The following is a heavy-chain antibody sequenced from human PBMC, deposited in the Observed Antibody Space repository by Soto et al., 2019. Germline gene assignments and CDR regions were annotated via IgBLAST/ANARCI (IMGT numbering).Heavy chain of an antibody. CDR1: GGTFSSYT. J-gene: IGHJ6*02. V-gene: IGHV1-69*08. Sequence: QVQLVQSGAEVKKPGSSVKVSCKASGGTFSSYTISWVRQAPGQGLEWMGRIIPTLGIANYAQKFQGRVTITADKSTSTAYMELSSLRSEDTAVYYCARDDCSGGSCYYYYGMDVWGQGTTVTVSS. CDR2: IIPTLGIA. D-gene: IGHD2-15*01. CDR3: ARDDCSGGSCYYYYGMDV.